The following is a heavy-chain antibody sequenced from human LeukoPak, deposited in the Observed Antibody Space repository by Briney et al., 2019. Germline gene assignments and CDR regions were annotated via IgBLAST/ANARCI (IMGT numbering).Heavy chain of an antibody. V-gene: IGHV4-38-2*02. D-gene: IGHD3-22*01. CDR2: IYHSGST. Sequence: PSETLSPTCTVSGYSISSGYYWGWIRQPPGKGLEWIGSIYHSGSTYYNPSLKSRVTISVDTSKNQFSLKLSSVTAADTAVYYCARALDRRFDPWGQGTLVTVSS. CDR3: ARALDRRFDP. CDR1: GYSISSGYY. J-gene: IGHJ5*02.